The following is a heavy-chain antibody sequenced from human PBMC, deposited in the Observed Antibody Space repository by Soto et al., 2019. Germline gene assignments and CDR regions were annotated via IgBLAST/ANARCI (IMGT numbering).Heavy chain of an antibody. CDR1: NGSISQYY. J-gene: IGHJ4*02. CDR3: ARAFYSSDNDGYPVFDY. CDR2: LYYTGAA. D-gene: IGHD5-18*01. Sequence: QVQLQESGPRLVKPSETLSLTCTVSNGSISQYYWNWIRQSPGKGLEWIGYLYYTGAATYNPSLESRVTMSLDKSQTQFSLKLSSVTAADTAIYFCARAFYSSDNDGYPVFDYWGPGTLVPVSS. V-gene: IGHV4-59*01.